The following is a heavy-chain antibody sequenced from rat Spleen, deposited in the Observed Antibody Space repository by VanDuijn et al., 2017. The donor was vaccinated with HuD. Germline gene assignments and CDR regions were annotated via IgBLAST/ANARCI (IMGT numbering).Heavy chain of an antibody. D-gene: IGHD1-2*01. Sequence: EVRLVESGGGLVQPGRSMKLSCSASGFTFSNYDMAWVRQAPTKGLEWVASISFDGSSTYYRDSVKGRFTISRDNAKSTLYLQMDSLRSEDTASYFCTTDHDSGFGWFAFWGQGTLVTVSS. CDR1: GFTFSNYD. CDR3: TTDHDSGFGWFAF. V-gene: IGHV5-20*01. J-gene: IGHJ3*01. CDR2: ISFDGSST.